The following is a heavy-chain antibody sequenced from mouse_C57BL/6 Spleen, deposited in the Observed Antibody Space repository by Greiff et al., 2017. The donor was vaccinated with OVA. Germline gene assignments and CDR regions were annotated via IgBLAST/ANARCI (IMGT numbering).Heavy chain of an antibody. J-gene: IGHJ2*01. D-gene: IGHD2-4*01. CDR2: IYPGSGST. CDR1: GYTFPSYW. V-gene: IGHV1-55*01. Sequence: QVQLQQSGAELVKPGASVKMSCKASGYTFPSYWITWVKQRPGQGLEWIGDIYPGSGSTKYNEKFKSKASLTVDTSSSTAYIQLSSLTSEDSAVYYCARDYDSFDYGGQGTTLTVSS. CDR3: ARDYDSFDY.